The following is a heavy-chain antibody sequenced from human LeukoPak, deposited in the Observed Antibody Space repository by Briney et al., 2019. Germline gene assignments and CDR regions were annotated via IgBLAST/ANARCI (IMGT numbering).Heavy chain of an antibody. CDR1: GGSISSSSYY. CDR3: ARRRDTLPPDY. J-gene: IGHJ4*02. D-gene: IGHD5-18*01. Sequence: PSETLSLTCTVSGGSISSSSYYWGWIRQPPGKGLEWIGSIYYSGSTYYNPSLKSRVTISVDTSKNQFSLKLSSVTAADTAVYYCARRRDTLPPDYWGQGTLVTVSS. CDR2: IYYSGST. V-gene: IGHV4-39*01.